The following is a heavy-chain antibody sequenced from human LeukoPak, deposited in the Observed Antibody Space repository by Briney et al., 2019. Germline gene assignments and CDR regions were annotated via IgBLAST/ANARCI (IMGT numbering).Heavy chain of an antibody. J-gene: IGHJ4*02. CDR2: INPNSGDT. V-gene: IGHV1-2*02. CDR3: ALLYRDAEVEPTASLCLDY. Sequence: ASVKVSCKASGYTFTGYFIHWVRQGPGQGLEWMGWINPNSGDTNYAQRFQGRVTMTRDTSITTAYMELSGLRSDDTAVYYCALLYRDAEVEPTASLCLDYWGQGTLVTVSS. D-gene: IGHD2-2*02. CDR1: GYTFTGYF.